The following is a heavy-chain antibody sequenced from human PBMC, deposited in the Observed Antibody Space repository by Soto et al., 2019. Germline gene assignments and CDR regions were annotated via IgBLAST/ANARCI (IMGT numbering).Heavy chain of an antibody. J-gene: IGHJ5*02. V-gene: IGHV1-18*01. D-gene: IGHD2-15*01. CDR1: GYTFTTYG. CDR2: ISPYNGNT. Sequence: QVQLVQSGAEVKKPGASVKVSCKTSGYTFTTYGVSWVRQAPGQGLEWMGWISPYNGNTNYAQRLQGRVTLTTDTSTNTAYMELMSLRSDDTAVYYCAREDGYCSGGNCYSGGWLDPWGQGTLVTVSS. CDR3: AREDGYCSGGNCYSGGWLDP.